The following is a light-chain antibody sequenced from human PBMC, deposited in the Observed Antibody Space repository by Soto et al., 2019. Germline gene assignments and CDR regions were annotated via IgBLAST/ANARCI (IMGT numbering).Light chain of an antibody. V-gene: IGKV2-30*01. J-gene: IGKJ2*01. CDR3: MQGTHWPPYT. Sequence: DVVMTQSPLSLPVTLGQPASISCRSSQSLVYSDGNTYLNWFQQRPDQSPRRLIYKISKRDSGVPDRFSGSGSGTDFTLKISRVEAEDVGVYYCMQGTHWPPYTFGQGTKLEIK. CDR2: KIS. CDR1: QSLVYSDGNTY.